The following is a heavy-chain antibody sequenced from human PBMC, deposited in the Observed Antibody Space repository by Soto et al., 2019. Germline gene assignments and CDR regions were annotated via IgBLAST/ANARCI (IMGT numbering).Heavy chain of an antibody. D-gene: IGHD5-18*01. V-gene: IGHV4-4*07. J-gene: IGHJ4*02. CDR3: ARGYDTALAPIF. CDR1: GGSISSYY. CDR2: IYTSGST. Sequence: SETLSLTCTVSGGSISSYYWSWIRQPAGKGLEWIGRIYTSGSTNYNPSLKSRVIISLDTPKNQFSLKLSSVTAADTAVYYCARGYDTALAPIFWGQGILVTVSS.